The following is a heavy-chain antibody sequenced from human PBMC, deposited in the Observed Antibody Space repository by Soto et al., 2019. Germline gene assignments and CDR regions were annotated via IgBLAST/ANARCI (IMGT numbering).Heavy chain of an antibody. CDR1: GGSISSDHYH. CDR2: IHYSGSV. V-gene: IGHV4-30-4*01. CDR3: AGAAYSSSLALRFDP. J-gene: IGHJ5*02. Sequence: SETLSLTCTVSGGSISSDHYHWTWIRQTPGKGLEWIGYIHYSGSVYYNPSLQSRVTISVDTSKNQFSLKLSSVTAADTAVYYCAGAAYSSSLALRFDPWGQGTLVTVSS. D-gene: IGHD6-6*01.